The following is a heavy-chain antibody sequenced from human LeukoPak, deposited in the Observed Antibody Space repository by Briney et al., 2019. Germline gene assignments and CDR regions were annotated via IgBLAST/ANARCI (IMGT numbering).Heavy chain of an antibody. Sequence: SETLSLTCAVYGGSFSNYYWTWIRQSPGKGLEWIGEITHSGSTNYNPSLKSRVTISEDTSKSQFSLKLSPVTAADTAVYYCARGPTLEYDVLTGYYHFDSWGQGTLVTVSS. CDR1: GGSFSNYY. D-gene: IGHD3-9*01. J-gene: IGHJ4*02. V-gene: IGHV4-34*01. CDR3: ARGPTLEYDVLTGYYHFDS. CDR2: ITHSGST.